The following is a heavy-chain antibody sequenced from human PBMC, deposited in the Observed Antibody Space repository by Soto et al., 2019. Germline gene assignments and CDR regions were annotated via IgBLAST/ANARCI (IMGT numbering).Heavy chain of an antibody. J-gene: IGHJ4*02. D-gene: IGHD4-17*01. V-gene: IGHV4-34*01. CDR2: INHSGCT. CDR1: GGSLSGYY. Sequence: QVQLQQWGAGLLKPSETLSLTCAFYGGSLSGYYLTWIRQPPGKGLEWVGEINHSGCTNYNPSLNDRVTISLDTSRNQLSLTLYSVTAADAGIYYWARGDTIYGDYAAFDHWGQGTLVTVSS. CDR3: ARGDTIYGDYAAFDH.